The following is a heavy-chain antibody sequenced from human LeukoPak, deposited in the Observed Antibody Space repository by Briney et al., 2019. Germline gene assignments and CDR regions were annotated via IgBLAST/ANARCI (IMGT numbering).Heavy chain of an antibody. CDR3: ARHSAYSPHYFDY. J-gene: IGHJ4*02. V-gene: IGHV4-59*08. CDR2: IYYSGTT. CDR1: GGSVSSYY. Sequence: SETLSLTCTVSGGSVSSYYWSWLRQPPEKGLEWIGFIYYSGTTHYKSSLKSRVTISVDTSKNQFSLRLSSVTAADTALHYCARHSAYSPHYFDYWGQETLVTVSS. D-gene: IGHD1-26*01.